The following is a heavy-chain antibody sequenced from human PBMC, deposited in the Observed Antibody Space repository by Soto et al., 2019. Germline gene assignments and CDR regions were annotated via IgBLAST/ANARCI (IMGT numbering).Heavy chain of an antibody. D-gene: IGHD1-26*01. J-gene: IGHJ4*02. V-gene: IGHV4-28*01. CDR1: GSSISNDNW. CDR2: IHHTGYT. Sequence: QVQLQESGPGLAKPSDTLSLTCGVSGSSISNDNWWVWIRQPPGKGLEWIGYIHHTGYTYSNPALKSRLTMSVDTSKNQFSLRLSSVTAVDTAVYYCATKDNGKYFFDSWGQGALVTVSS. CDR3: ATKDNGKYFFDS.